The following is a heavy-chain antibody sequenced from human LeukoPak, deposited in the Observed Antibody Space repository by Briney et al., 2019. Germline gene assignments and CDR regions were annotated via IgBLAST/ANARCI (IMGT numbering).Heavy chain of an antibody. J-gene: IGHJ4*02. CDR3: ARDAYCGGDCYYVPDY. CDR1: GFTFDDYG. Sequence: PGGSLRLSCAASGFTFDDYGMSWVRQAPGKGLEWVSGINWNGGSTGYADSVKGRFTISRDNAKNSLYLQRNSLRAEDTALYYCARDAYCGGDCYYVPDYWGQGTLVTVSS. CDR2: INWNGGST. D-gene: IGHD2-21*01. V-gene: IGHV3-20*04.